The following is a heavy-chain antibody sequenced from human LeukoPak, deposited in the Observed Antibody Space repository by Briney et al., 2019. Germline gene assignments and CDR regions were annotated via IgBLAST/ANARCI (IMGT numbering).Heavy chain of an antibody. D-gene: IGHD6-19*01. CDR1: GGSFSGYY. Sequence: PSETLSLTCAVYGGSFSGYYWSWIRQPPGKGLEWIGEINHSGSTNYNPSLKSRVTISVDTSKNQFSLKLSSVTAADTAVYYCARDPGEGSSGWYGFDYWGQGTLVTVSS. V-gene: IGHV4-34*01. J-gene: IGHJ4*02. CDR3: ARDPGEGSSGWYGFDY. CDR2: INHSGST.